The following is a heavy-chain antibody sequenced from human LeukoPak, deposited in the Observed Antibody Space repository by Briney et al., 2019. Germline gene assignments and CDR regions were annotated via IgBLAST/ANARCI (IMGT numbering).Heavy chain of an antibody. Sequence: GGSLRLSCAVSGFTFSNYWMNWVRQAPGKGLEWVANIKEDGSQKYYVESVKGRFTVSRDNAKNSVYLQMSSLRDEDTAVYYCARGLNTSPGVDYWGQGNVVPVSS. V-gene: IGHV3-7*01. CDR3: ARGLNTSPGVDY. D-gene: IGHD3-16*01. CDR2: IKEDGSQK. CDR1: GFTFSNYW. J-gene: IGHJ4*02.